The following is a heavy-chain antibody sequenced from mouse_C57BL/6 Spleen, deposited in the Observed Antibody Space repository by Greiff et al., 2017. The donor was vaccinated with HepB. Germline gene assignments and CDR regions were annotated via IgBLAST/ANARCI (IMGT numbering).Heavy chain of an antibody. D-gene: IGHD4-1*01. J-gene: IGHJ3*01. V-gene: IGHV5-17*01. CDR1: GFTFSDYG. Sequence: EVQLVESGGGLVKPGGSLKLSCAASGFTFSDYGMHWVRQAPEKGLEWVAYISSGSSTIYYADTVKGRFTISRDNAKNTLFLQMTSLRSEDTAMYYCAWDPFAYWGQGTLVTVSA. CDR3: AWDPFAY. CDR2: ISSGSSTI.